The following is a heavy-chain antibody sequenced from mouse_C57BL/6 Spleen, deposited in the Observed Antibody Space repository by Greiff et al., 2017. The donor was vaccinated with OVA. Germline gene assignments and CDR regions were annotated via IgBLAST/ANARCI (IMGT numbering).Heavy chain of an antibody. CDR3: TRDPSDLRGFAY. Sequence: EVNVVESGEGLVKPGGSLKLSCAASGFTFSSYAMSWVRQTPEKRLEWVAYISSGGDYIYYADTVKGRFTISRDNARNTLYLQMSSLKSEDTAMYYCTRDPSDLRGFAYWGQGTLVTVSA. J-gene: IGHJ3*01. CDR2: ISSGGDYI. D-gene: IGHD1-1*01. CDR1: GFTFSSYA. V-gene: IGHV5-9-1*02.